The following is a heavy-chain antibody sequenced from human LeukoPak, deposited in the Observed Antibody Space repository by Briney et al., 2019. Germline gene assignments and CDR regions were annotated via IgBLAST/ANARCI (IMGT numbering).Heavy chain of an antibody. V-gene: IGHV4-34*01. Sequence: PSETLSLTCTVSGGSISSYYWSWIRQPPGKGLKWIGEINHSGSTNYNPSLKSRVTISVDTSKNQFSLKLSSVTAADTAVYYCARGSLIVVVPAATSYTKGYHYGMDVWGQGTTVTVSS. CDR1: GGSISSYY. D-gene: IGHD2-2*01. CDR3: ARGSLIVVVPAATSYTKGYHYGMDV. J-gene: IGHJ6*02. CDR2: INHSGST.